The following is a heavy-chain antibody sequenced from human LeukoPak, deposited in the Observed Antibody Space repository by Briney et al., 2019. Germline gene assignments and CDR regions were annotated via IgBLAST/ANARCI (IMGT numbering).Heavy chain of an antibody. CDR2: ISGSGGSR. CDR3: ARVDSSSTRDYYYYYGMDV. J-gene: IGHJ6*02. V-gene: IGHV3-23*01. D-gene: IGHD6-13*01. CDR1: GFTFSSNA. Sequence: GGSLRLSCAASGFTFSSNAMSWVRQAPGKGLEWVSGISGSGGSRSYADSVKGRFTISRDNSKNTLYLQMNSLRAEDTAVYYCARVDSSSTRDYYYYYGMDVWGQGTTVTVSS.